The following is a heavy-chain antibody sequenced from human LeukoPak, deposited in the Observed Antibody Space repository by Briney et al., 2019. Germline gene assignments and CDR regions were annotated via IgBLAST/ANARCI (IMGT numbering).Heavy chain of an antibody. V-gene: IGHV4-39*01. J-gene: IGHJ5*02. CDR2: IYYSGTT. Sequence: SQTLSLTCTVSGGSISSAGYDWSWIRQHSGKGLEWIGNIYYSGTTYYNPSLKSRVTISVDTSKNQFSLKLSSVTAADTAVYYCARQTGWFDPWGQGTLVTVSS. CDR3: ARQTGWFDP. CDR1: GGSISSAGYD.